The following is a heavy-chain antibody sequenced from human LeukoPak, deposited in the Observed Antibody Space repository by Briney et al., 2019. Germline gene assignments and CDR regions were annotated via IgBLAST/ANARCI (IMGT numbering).Heavy chain of an antibody. CDR3: AKGEPQWHEAFDI. Sequence: ASVKVSCKASGYTFTGYYMHWVRQAPGQGLEWMGIINPGGGSTTYAQKFQGRVTMTRDTSTSTVYMELSSLRSDDTAVYYCAKGEPQWHEAFDIWGQGTMVTVSS. V-gene: IGHV1-46*01. CDR2: INPGGGST. J-gene: IGHJ3*02. CDR1: GYTFTGYY. D-gene: IGHD6-19*01.